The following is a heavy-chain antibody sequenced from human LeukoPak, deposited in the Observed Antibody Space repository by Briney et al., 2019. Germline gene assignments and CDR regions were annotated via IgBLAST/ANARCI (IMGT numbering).Heavy chain of an antibody. CDR3: ARMAYCGGDCYHAFDI. V-gene: IGHV3-21*01. J-gene: IGHJ3*02. D-gene: IGHD2-21*02. CDR2: ISSSSSYI. Sequence: GGSLRLSCAASGFTFSSYSMSWVRQAPGKGLEWVSSISSSSSYIYYADSVKGRFTISRDNAKNSLYLQMNSLRAEDTAVYYCARMAYCGGDCYHAFDIWGQGTMVTVSS. CDR1: GFTFSSYS.